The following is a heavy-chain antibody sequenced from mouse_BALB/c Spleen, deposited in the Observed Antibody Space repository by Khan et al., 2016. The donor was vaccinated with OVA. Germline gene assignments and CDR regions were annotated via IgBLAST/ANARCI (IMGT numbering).Heavy chain of an antibody. V-gene: IGHV9-4*02. CDR3: ARGGAADYRNDGGAMEY. Sequence: QIQLVQSEPELKKPGETVRISCKASGYTFTTAGIQWVQQMPGKGLKWIGWINTHSGVPKYAEDFKGRFAFSLEISVNTAYLQITNLKYEDTATYFCARGGAADYRNDGGAMEYWGQGTSVTVSA. CDR2: INTHSGVP. D-gene: IGHD2-12*01. CDR1: GYTFTTAG. J-gene: IGHJ4*01.